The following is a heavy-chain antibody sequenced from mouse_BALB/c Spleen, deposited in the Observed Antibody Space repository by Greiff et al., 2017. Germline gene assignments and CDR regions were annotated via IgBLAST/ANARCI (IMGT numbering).Heavy chain of an antibody. CDR2: IYPGSGNT. CDR3: ARSGYYGNYVGAMDY. CDR1: GYTFTDYY. Sequence: QVHVKQSGPELVKPGASVKISCKASGYTFTDYYINWVKQKPGQGLEWIGWIYPGSGNTKYNEKFKGKATLTVDTSSSTAYMQLSSLTSEDTAVYFCARSGYYGNYVGAMDYWGQGTSVTVSS. D-gene: IGHD2-1*01. J-gene: IGHJ4*01. V-gene: IGHV1-84*02.